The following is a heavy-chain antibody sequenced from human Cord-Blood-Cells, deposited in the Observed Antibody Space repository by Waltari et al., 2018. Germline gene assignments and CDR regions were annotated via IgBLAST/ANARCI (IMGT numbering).Heavy chain of an antibody. J-gene: IGHJ4*02. V-gene: IGHV5-51*01. CDR2: IYPGDSDT. Sequence: EVQLVQSGAEVKKPGESLKISCKGSGYSFTSYWIGWVGQLPGKGLEWMGIIYPGDSDTRYSPSFQGQVTISADKSISTAYLQWSSLKASDTAMYYCARRIRGYSYGYYFDYWGQGTLVTVSS. D-gene: IGHD5-18*01. CDR3: ARRIRGYSYGYYFDY. CDR1: GYSFTSYW.